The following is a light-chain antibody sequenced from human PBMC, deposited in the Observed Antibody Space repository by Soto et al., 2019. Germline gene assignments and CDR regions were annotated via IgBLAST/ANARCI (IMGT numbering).Light chain of an antibody. CDR2: WAS. CDR1: QSVLYNSNNKNY. Sequence: DIVMTQSADSLAVSLCERATINGKSSQSVLYNSNNKNYLAWYQQKPGQPPKLLIYWASTRESGVPDRFSGSGSGTNFTLTISSLQAEDVAIYYCQQYHSTPSWAFGQGTKVDIK. V-gene: IGKV4-1*01. J-gene: IGKJ1*01. CDR3: QQYHSTPSWA.